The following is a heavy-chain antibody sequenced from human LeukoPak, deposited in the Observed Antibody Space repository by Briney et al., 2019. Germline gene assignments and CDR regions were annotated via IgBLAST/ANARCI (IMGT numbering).Heavy chain of an antibody. V-gene: IGHV3-74*01. CDR2: INSDGSST. CDR3: ASHPIYGSGSYPFDY. J-gene: IGHJ4*02. D-gene: IGHD3-10*01. CDR1: GFTFSSYW. Sequence: GGSLRLSCAASGFTFSSYWMHWVRQAPGKGLVWVSRINSDGSSTSYADSVKGRFTISRDNAKNTLYLQMNSLRAEDTAVYYCASHPIYGSGSYPFDYWGQGTLVIVSS.